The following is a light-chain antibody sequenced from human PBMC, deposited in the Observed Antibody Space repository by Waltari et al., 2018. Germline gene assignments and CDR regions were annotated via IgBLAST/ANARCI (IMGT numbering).Light chain of an antibody. J-gene: IGKJ3*01. Sequence: DIVMTQSPDSLAVSLGERATTNSKSIQTILYSSKNKNYLAWYQQKPGQPPKLLIYWASTRESGVPDRFSGSGSGTDFTLTVSSLQAEDVAVYYCQQYYSAPFTFGPGTKVDI. CDR2: WAS. CDR3: QQYYSAPFT. CDR1: QTILYSSKNKNY. V-gene: IGKV4-1*01.